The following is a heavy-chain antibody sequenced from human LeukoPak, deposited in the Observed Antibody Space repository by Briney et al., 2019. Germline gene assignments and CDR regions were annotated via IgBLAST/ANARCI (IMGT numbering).Heavy chain of an antibody. CDR3: ARDHGDYYMDV. Sequence: SETLSLTCAVYGGSFSGYYWSWIRQPPGKGLEWIGEINHSGSTNYNPSLKSRVTISVDTSKNQFSLKLSSVPAADTAVYYCARDHGDYYMDVWGKGTTVTVSS. J-gene: IGHJ6*03. V-gene: IGHV4-34*01. D-gene: IGHD4-17*01. CDR2: INHSGST. CDR1: GGSFSGYY.